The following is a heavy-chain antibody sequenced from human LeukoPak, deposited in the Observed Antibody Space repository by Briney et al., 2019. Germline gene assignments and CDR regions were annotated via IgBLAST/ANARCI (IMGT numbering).Heavy chain of an antibody. CDR3: AKESGRSGDLTDY. V-gene: IGHV3-23*01. CDR2: ISGSGGST. J-gene: IGHJ4*02. D-gene: IGHD3-10*01. Sequence: GGSLRLSCAASGFTFSKYAMTWVRQAPGKGLEWVSSISGSGGSTYYADSLKGRFTISRDNSKNTLYLQMNSLRAEDTAVYYCAKESGRSGDLTDYWGQGTLVTVSS. CDR1: GFTFSKYA.